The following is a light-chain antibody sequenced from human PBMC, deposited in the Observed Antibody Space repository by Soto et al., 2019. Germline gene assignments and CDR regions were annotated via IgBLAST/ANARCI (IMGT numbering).Light chain of an antibody. V-gene: IGKV3-15*01. CDR3: QQYNNWPPYT. Sequence: EIVMTQSPATLSVSPGERATLSCRASQSVSSNLAWYQQKPGQAPSLLIYGASTRATGIPARFSGSGSGTEFTLTISSLQSEDFSVYYCQQYNNWPPYTCGQGTKLEIK. CDR1: QSVSSN. J-gene: IGKJ2*01. CDR2: GAS.